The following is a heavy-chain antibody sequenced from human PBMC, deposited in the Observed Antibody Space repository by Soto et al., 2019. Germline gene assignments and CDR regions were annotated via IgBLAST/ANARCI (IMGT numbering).Heavy chain of an antibody. J-gene: IGHJ6*02. CDR3: ATATISPVSATLYHDGMDV. CDR1: GGTFNNFA. Sequence: QVQLVQSGAEVKKPGSSVKVSCQASGGTFNNFAFTWVRQAPGQGLEWLGGIMPVFHTTNIKQTFQDRITVTVDDFTTTAYMEMTSLRYDDTAVYYCATATISPVSATLYHDGMDVWGQGTTVTVSS. D-gene: IGHD2-15*01. CDR2: IMPVFHTT. V-gene: IGHV1-69*01.